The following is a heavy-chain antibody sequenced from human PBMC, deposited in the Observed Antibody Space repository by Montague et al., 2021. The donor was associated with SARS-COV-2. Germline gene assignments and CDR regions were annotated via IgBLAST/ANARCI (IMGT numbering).Heavy chain of an antibody. CDR1: GGSINRYY. CDR3: ARDYGDYSYYYGLDV. D-gene: IGHD4-17*01. J-gene: IGHJ6*02. Sequence: SETLSLTCTVSGGSINRYYWSWIRQPAGKGLEWIGRIYSSGSTNXNPSLKSRVTMSVDTSKNQFSLKVSSVTAADTAVYYCARDYGDYSYYYGLDVWGQGTTVTVSS. V-gene: IGHV4-4*07. CDR2: IYSSGST.